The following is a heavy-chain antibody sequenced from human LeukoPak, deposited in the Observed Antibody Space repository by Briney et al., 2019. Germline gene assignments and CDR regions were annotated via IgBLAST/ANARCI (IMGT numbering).Heavy chain of an antibody. CDR3: ARSIAFVWFDP. CDR1: GGSFSGYY. J-gene: IGHJ5*02. CDR2: INLSGST. V-gene: IGHV4-34*01. Sequence: PSETLSLTCAAYGGSFSGYYWSWIRQPPGKGLEWIGEINLSGSTNYNPSLKSRVTISVDTSKNQFSLKLSSVTAADTAVYYCARSIAFVWFDPWGQGTLVTVSS.